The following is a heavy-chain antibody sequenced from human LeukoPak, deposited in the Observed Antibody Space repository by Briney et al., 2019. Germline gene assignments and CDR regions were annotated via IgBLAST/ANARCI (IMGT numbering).Heavy chain of an antibody. CDR3: ARDPNGDYIGTFDM. CDR2: IYSGGST. CDR1: GFTVSSNY. Sequence: PGGSLRLSCAASGFTVSSNYMSWVRLAPGKGLEWVSVIYSGGSTYYADSVQGRFAISRDNSKNTLYLQMNSLRVEDTAVYFCARDPNGDYIGTFDMWGRGTMVSVSS. D-gene: IGHD4-17*01. V-gene: IGHV3-53*01. J-gene: IGHJ3*02.